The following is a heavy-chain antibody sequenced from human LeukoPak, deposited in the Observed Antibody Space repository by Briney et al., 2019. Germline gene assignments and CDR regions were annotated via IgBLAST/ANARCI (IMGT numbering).Heavy chain of an antibody. D-gene: IGHD2-2*02. CDR1: GYSFTNYW. Sequence: GESLKISCKGSGYSFTNYWIARVRQVPGKGLEWMGIIYPTDSDARYSPSFQGQVTISVDKSISTAYLQWSSLKASDTAMYYCARHPCTSTTCYSVHAFDIWGQGTMVTVSS. CDR2: IYPTDSDA. J-gene: IGHJ3*02. V-gene: IGHV5-51*01. CDR3: ARHPCTSTTCYSVHAFDI.